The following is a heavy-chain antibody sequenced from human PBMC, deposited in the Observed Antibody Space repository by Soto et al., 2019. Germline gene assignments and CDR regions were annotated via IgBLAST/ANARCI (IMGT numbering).Heavy chain of an antibody. D-gene: IGHD4-17*01. CDR3: ARFVTTVVTYYFDY. CDR1: GGSISSSSYY. J-gene: IGHJ4*02. Sequence: SETLSLTCTVSGGSISSSSYYWGWIRQPPGKGLEWIGSIYYSGSTYYNPSLKSRVTISVDTSKNQFSLKLSSVTAADTAVYYCARFVTTVVTYYFDYWGQGTLVTVSS. V-gene: IGHV4-39*01. CDR2: IYYSGST.